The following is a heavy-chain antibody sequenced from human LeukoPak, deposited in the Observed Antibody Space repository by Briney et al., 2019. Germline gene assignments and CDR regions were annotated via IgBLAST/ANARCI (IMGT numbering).Heavy chain of an antibody. CDR1: GFTFSSYG. D-gene: IGHD4-17*01. CDR3: AKDRGRDYGDPDAFDI. J-gene: IGHJ3*02. V-gene: IGHV3-30*02. Sequence: PGGSLRLSCAASGFTFSSYGMHWVRQAPGKGLEWVAFIRYDGSNKYYADSVKGRFTISRDNSKNTLYLQMNSLRAEDTAVYYCAKDRGRDYGDPDAFDIWGQGTMVTVSS. CDR2: IRYDGSNK.